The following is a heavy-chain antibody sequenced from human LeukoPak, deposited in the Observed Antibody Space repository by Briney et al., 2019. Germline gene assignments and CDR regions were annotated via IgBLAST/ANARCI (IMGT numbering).Heavy chain of an antibody. CDR1: GDTFSGYY. Sequence: GASVKVSCEASGDTFSGYYIHWVRQAPGQGPEWMGWVNPVSGGTYYADKFRARVTMTRDASITTAYMELSRLTLNDTAVYFCAREWRQLVAGADFYHYVMDVWGRGTTVIVSS. D-gene: IGHD2-15*01. CDR2: VNPVSGGT. J-gene: IGHJ6*04. V-gene: IGHV1-2*02. CDR3: AREWRQLVAGADFYHYVMDV.